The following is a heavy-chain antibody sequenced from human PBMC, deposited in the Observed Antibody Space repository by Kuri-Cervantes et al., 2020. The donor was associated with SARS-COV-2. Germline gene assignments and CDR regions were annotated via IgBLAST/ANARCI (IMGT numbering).Heavy chain of an antibody. V-gene: IGHV3-15*07. D-gene: IGHD2-2*01. Sequence: GGSLRLSCAASGFTFSNAWMNWVRQAPGKGLEWVGRIKSKTDGGTTDYAAPVKGRFTISRDDSKNTLYLQMNSLRAEDTAVYYCAKERGLVVVPAAILGWGQGTLVTVSS. CDR3: AKERGLVVVPAAILG. CDR2: IKSKTDGGTT. J-gene: IGHJ4*02. CDR1: GFTFSNAW.